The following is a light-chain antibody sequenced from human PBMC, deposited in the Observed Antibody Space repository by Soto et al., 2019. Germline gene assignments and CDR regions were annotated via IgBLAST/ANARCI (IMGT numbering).Light chain of an antibody. V-gene: IGLV2-14*03. CDR3: SSYATRSIWV. Sequence: QSALTQPASVSGSPGQAITISCTGPSSDVGSYNYVSWYQQHPGKAPKLMIYEVSNRPSGVSHRFSGSKSVNTASLTISGLQAEDEADYYCSSYATRSIWVFGGGTKLTLL. CDR2: EVS. J-gene: IGLJ3*02. CDR1: SSDVGSYNY.